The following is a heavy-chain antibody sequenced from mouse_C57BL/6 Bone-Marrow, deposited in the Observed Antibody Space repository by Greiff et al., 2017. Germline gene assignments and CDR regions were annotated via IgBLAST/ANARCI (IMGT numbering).Heavy chain of an antibody. D-gene: IGHD2-5*01. Sequence: EVKLQQSGPELVKPGASVKISCKASGYTFTDYYMNWVKQSHGKSLEWIGDINPNNGGTSYNQKFKGKATLTVDKSSSTAYMELRSLTSEDSAVYYCARRRYSNYDYAMDYWGQGTSVTVSS. V-gene: IGHV1-26*01. CDR1: GYTFTDYY. J-gene: IGHJ4*01. CDR3: ARRRYSNYDYAMDY. CDR2: INPNNGGT.